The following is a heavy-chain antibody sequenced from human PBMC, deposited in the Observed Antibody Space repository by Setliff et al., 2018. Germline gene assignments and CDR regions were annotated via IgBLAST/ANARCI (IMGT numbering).Heavy chain of an antibody. D-gene: IGHD3-3*01. CDR3: ARVFWSGYSDAFDI. Sequence: GGSLRLSCTASGFTFGDYAMSWVRQAPGKGLEWVGFIRSKAYGGTTEYAASVKGRFTISRDDSKNSLYLQMNSLKTEDTAVYYCARVFWSGYSDAFDIWGQGTMVTVSS. CDR2: IRSKAYGGTT. V-gene: IGHV3-49*04. J-gene: IGHJ3*02. CDR1: GFTFGDYA.